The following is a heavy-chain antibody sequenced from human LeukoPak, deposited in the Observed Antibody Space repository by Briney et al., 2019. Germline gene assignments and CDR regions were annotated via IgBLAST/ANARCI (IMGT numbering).Heavy chain of an antibody. CDR2: ISYDGTYK. Sequence: PGGSLRLSCAASGFTFSSYGMHWVRQAPGKGLEGVAVISYDGTYKYYADSVKGRFTISRDNSKNTLYLQMNSLRADDTAVYYCAKGLSTSYYSDFDYWGQGTLVTVSS. CDR1: GFTFSSYG. V-gene: IGHV3-30*18. J-gene: IGHJ4*02. CDR3: AKGLSTSYYSDFDY. D-gene: IGHD2-2*01.